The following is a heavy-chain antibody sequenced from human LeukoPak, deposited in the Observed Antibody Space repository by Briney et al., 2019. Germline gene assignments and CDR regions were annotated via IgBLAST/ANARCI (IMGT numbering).Heavy chain of an antibody. D-gene: IGHD3-10*01. CDR1: GFTFSSYG. CDR2: ISYDGSNK. V-gene: IGHV3-30*18. CDR3: AKDGGQLWFGEQGYFDY. Sequence: GGSLTLSCAASGFTFSSYGMHWVRQAPGKGLEWVAVISYDGSNKYYADSVKGRFTISRDNSKNTLYLQMNSLRAEDTAVYYCAKDGGQLWFGEQGYFDYWGQGTLVTVSS. J-gene: IGHJ4*02.